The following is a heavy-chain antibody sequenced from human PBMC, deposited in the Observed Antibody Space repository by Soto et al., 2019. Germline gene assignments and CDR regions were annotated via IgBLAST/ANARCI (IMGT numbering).Heavy chain of an antibody. J-gene: IGHJ5*02. Sequence: PGGSLRLSCAASGFTFSNYWMHWVRRAPGKGLVWVSRINSDGSTTSYADSVKGRFSISRDNAKNTLYLQMNSLRAEDTAVYYCAREREYQLLYNWFDPWGQGTLVTVSS. CDR3: AREREYQLLYNWFDP. CDR1: GFTFSNYW. V-gene: IGHV3-74*01. D-gene: IGHD2-2*01. CDR2: INSDGSTT.